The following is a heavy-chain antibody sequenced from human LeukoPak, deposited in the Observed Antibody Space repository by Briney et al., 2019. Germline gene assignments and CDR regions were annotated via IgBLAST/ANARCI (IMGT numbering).Heavy chain of an antibody. D-gene: IGHD2-2*01. V-gene: IGHV3-23*01. CDR2: ISGSGGST. Sequence: GGALRLSCAASGFTFSSYAMSWVRQAPGRGLQWVSAISGSGGSTYYADSVKGRCTISRDNSKKTLYLKMNSLRAEDTAVYYCAKDRIVVVPAANNWFDPWGQGTLVTVSS. CDR3: AKDRIVVVPAANNWFDP. J-gene: IGHJ5*02. CDR1: GFTFSSYA.